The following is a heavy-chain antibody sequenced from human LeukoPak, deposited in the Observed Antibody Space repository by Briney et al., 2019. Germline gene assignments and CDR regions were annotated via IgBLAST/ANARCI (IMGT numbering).Heavy chain of an antibody. D-gene: IGHD6-13*01. J-gene: IGHJ6*03. CDR3: ARTGSSWPLYYYYYMDV. V-gene: IGHV4-59*11. Sequence: PSETLSLTCTVSGGSISSHYWSWIRQPPGKGLGWIGYVSDSGSTNYNPSLKSRVTVSVDTSKDQFSLKLTSVTAADTAVYYCARTGSSWPLYYYYYMDVWGKGTTVTVSS. CDR2: VSDSGST. CDR1: GGSISSHY.